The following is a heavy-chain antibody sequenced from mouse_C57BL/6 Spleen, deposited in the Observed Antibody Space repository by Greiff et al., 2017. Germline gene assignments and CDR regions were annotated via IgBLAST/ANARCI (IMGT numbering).Heavy chain of an antibody. V-gene: IGHV1-76*01. CDR2: IYPGSGNT. CDR3: ERLDYYGSSPDYYAMDY. CDR1: GYTFTDYY. J-gene: IGHJ4*01. D-gene: IGHD1-1*01. Sequence: QVQLQQSGAELVRPGASVKLSCKASGYTFTDYYINWVKQRPGQGLEWIARIYPGSGNTYYNEKFKGKATLTAEKSSSTAYMQLSSLTSEDSAVYFCERLDYYGSSPDYYAMDYWGQGTSVTVSS.